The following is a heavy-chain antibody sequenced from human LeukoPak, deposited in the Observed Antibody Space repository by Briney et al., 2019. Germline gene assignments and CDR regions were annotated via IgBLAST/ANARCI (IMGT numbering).Heavy chain of an antibody. V-gene: IGHV4-4*07. CDR2: IYTSGTT. Sequence: SETLSLTCTVSGGSFSSHYWTWIRQSAGKGLEWLGRIYTSGTTHFNPSFESRLSMSLDTSKAQFSLKLTSVTAADTAVYFCARGSPSAAGFFSYWGQGTLVTVSS. J-gene: IGHJ4*02. D-gene: IGHD2-15*01. CDR1: GGSFSSHY. CDR3: ARGSPSAAGFFSY.